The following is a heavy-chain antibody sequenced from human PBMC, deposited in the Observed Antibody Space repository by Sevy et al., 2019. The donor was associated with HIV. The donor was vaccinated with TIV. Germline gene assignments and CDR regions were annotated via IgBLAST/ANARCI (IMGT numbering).Heavy chain of an antibody. CDR1: GFTFSNAW. J-gene: IGHJ3*02. V-gene: IGHV3-15*01. CDR3: TPCYYDSSGYYYHDAFDI. Sequence: GGSLRLSCAASGFTFSNAWMSRVRQAPGKGLEWVGRIKSKTDGGTTDYAAPVKGRFTISRDDSKNTLYLQMNSLKTEDTAVYYCTPCYYDSSGYYYHDAFDIWGQGTMVTVSS. CDR2: IKSKTDGGTT. D-gene: IGHD3-22*01.